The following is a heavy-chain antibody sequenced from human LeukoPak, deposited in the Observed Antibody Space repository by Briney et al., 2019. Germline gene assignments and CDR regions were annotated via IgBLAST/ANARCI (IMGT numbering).Heavy chain of an antibody. D-gene: IGHD6-13*01. CDR1: GFTFSTYA. V-gene: IGHV3-53*01. CDR2: IYSDKST. Sequence: GGSLRLSCVASGFTFSTYALSWVRQAPGKGLEWVSFIYSDKSTYYADSVKGRFTISRDNSKNTLYLQMNGLRAEDTAVYYCARRAAAGSHFDYWGQGTLVTVSS. CDR3: ARRAAAGSHFDY. J-gene: IGHJ4*02.